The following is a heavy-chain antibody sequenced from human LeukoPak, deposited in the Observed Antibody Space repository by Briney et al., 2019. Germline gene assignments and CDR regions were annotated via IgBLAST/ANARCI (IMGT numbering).Heavy chain of an antibody. CDR2: IYYSGST. Sequence: SETLSLTCTVSGGSISNKYWSWIRQPPGKGLEGIGYIYYSGSTNYNPSLKSRVTISVDTSKNQFSLKLSSVTAADTAVYYCARELLWFGELTYAFDIWGQGTMVTVSS. CDR3: ARELLWFGELTYAFDI. D-gene: IGHD3-10*01. J-gene: IGHJ3*02. CDR1: GGSISNKY. V-gene: IGHV4-59*01.